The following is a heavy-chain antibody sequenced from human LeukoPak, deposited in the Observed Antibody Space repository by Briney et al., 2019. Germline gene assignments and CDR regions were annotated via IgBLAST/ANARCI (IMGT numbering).Heavy chain of an antibody. D-gene: IGHD2/OR15-2a*01. CDR2: IHPGDSDS. V-gene: IGHV5-51*01. J-gene: IGHJ4*02. Sequence: GESLKISCKASGYSFTDFYIAWVRQMPGKGLEWMGIIHPGDSDSRYSPSFQGQVNLSVDKSISTAYLQWSSLKASDTAMFYCAGFYSNHLDSWGQGTLVTVSS. CDR1: GYSFTDFY. CDR3: AGFYSNHLDS.